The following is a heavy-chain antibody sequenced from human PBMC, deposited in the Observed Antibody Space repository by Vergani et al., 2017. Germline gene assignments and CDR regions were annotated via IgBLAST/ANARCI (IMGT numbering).Heavy chain of an antibody. CDR2: IYYSGST. J-gene: IGHJ6*02. Sequence: QVQLQESGPGLVKPSQTLSLTCTVSGGSISSGSYYWSWIRQPPGKGLEWIGYIYYSGSTNYNPSVKSRVTISIDTSKNQFSLKLSSVTAADTAVYYCARDRRVTPPIYYYGMDVWGQGTTVTVSS. CDR3: ARDRRVTPPIYYYGMDV. CDR1: GGSISSGSYY. V-gene: IGHV4-61*01. D-gene: IGHD2-21*02.